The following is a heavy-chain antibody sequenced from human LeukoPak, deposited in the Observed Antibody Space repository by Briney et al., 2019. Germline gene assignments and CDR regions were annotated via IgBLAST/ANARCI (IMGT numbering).Heavy chain of an antibody. CDR3: ARVWWPGITGTTGWFDP. Sequence: ASVKVSCKASGYTFTDYYMHWVRQAPGQALEWMGWINTNSGGTNYAQKFQGWVTMTRDTSISTAYMELSRLRSDDTAVYYCARVWWPGITGTTGWFDPWGQGTLVTVSS. CDR2: INTNSGGT. D-gene: IGHD1-20*01. CDR1: GYTFTDYY. J-gene: IGHJ5*02. V-gene: IGHV1-2*04.